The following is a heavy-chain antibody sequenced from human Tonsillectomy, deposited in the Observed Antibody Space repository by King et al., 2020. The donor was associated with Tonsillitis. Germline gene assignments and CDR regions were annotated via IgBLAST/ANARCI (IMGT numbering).Heavy chain of an antibody. J-gene: IGHJ4*02. CDR1: EFTFSSFG. CDR3: AKDYYGSGSYYPFDY. D-gene: IGHD3-10*01. Sequence: QLVQSGGGVVQSGRSLRLSCAASEFTFSSFGMHWVRQAPGKGLEWVAVISYDGSNKNYADSVKGRFTISRDNSKNTLYLQMNSLRAEDTAVYYCAKDYYGSGSYYPFDYWGQGTLVTVSS. CDR2: ISYDGSNK. V-gene: IGHV3-30*18.